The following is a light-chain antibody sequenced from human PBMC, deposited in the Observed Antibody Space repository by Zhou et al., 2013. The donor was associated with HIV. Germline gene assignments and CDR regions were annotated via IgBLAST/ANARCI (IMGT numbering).Light chain of an antibody. CDR2: GAS. CDR1: QGLSSSH. Sequence: EIVMTQPPVTLSVSPGERATLSCRASQGLSSSHLAWYQQKPGQAPRLLIYGASSRGTGIPDRFSGSGSGTDFTLTISRLEPEDFAVYYCQQYGSSPRTFGQGTKVE. J-gene: IGKJ1*01. V-gene: IGKV3-20*01. CDR3: QQYGSSPRT.